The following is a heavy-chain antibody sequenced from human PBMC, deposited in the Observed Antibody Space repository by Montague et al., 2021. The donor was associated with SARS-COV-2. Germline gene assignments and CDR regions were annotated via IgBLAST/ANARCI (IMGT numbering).Heavy chain of an antibody. J-gene: IGHJ3*02. CDR1: GGSISSGGYY. Sequence: TLSLTCTVSGGSISSGGYYWSWIRQHPGKGLEWIGYIYYSGSTYYNPSLKSRVTISVDTSKNQFSLKLSSVTAADTAVYYCARAATFTMIVVVIDAFDIWGQGTMVTVSS. D-gene: IGHD3-22*01. CDR2: IYYSGST. V-gene: IGHV4-31*03. CDR3: ARAATFTMIVVVIDAFDI.